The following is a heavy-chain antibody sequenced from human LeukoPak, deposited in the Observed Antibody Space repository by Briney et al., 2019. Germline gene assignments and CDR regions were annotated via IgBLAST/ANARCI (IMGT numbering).Heavy chain of an antibody. Sequence: GGSLRPPWAASGFPFGTYAMPWVRQAPGRGLGGLAVISYDGSNKYYADSVKGRFTISRDNSKNTLYLQMNSLRAEDTAVYYCARVSVGDYYDYFDYWGQGTLVTVSS. V-gene: IGHV3-30-3*01. CDR1: GFPFGTYA. CDR2: ISYDGSNK. J-gene: IGHJ4*02. CDR3: ARVSVGDYYDYFDY. D-gene: IGHD4-17*01.